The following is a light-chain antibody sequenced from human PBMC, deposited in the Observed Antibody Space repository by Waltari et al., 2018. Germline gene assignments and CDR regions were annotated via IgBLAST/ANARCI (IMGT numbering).Light chain of an antibody. CDR3: SSYTSSSKEV. J-gene: IGLJ6*01. V-gene: IGLV2-14*03. Sequence: QSALTQPASVSGSPGQSITIPCTGTSSAVGGYNYVSWYQQHPGKAPKLMIYDVSNRPSGVSNRFSGSKSGNTASLTISGLQAEDEADYYCSSYTSSSKEVFGSGTKVTVL. CDR2: DVS. CDR1: SSAVGGYNY.